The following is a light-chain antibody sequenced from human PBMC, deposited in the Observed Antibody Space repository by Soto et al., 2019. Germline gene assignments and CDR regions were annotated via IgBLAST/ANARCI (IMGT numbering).Light chain of an antibody. J-gene: IGKJ4*01. V-gene: IGKV3-11*01. CDR2: DAS. CDR1: QSVSSF. CDR3: QQRSNRPLT. Sequence: EIMLTQSPATLSLSPGERATLSCRASQSVSSFVAWYQQKPGQAPRLLIYDASIRAIGIPARFSGSGSGTDFTLTISSLEPEDFAVYYCQQRSNRPLTFGGGTKVEIK.